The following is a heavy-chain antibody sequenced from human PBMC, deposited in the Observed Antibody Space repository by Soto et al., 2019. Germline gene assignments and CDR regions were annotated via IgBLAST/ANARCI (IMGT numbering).Heavy chain of an antibody. CDR3: AKGPPQAAAPLPFGY. CDR1: GFTFSSYG. Sequence: GGSLRLSCAASGFTFSSYGMHWVRQAPGKGLEWVAVISYDGSNKYYADSVKGRFTISRDNSKNTLYLQMNSLRAEDTAVYYCAKGPPQAAAPLPFGYWGQGTLVTVSS. CDR2: ISYDGSNK. V-gene: IGHV3-30*18. J-gene: IGHJ4*02. D-gene: IGHD6-13*01.